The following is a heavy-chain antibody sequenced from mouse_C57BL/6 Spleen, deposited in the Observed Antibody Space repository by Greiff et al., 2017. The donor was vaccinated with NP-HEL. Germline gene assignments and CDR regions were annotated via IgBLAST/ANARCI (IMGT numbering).Heavy chain of an antibody. J-gene: IGHJ2*01. D-gene: IGHD1-1*01. CDR2: IDPSDSYT. CDR1: GYTFTSYW. Sequence: VQLQQSGAELVMPGASVKLSCKASGYTFTSYWMHWVKQRPGQGLEWIGEIDPSDSYTNYNQKFKGKSTLTVDKSSSTAYMQLSSLTSEDSAVYYCARRDGTTVVAHFDYWGQGTTLTVAS. CDR3: ARRDGTTVVAHFDY. V-gene: IGHV1-69*01.